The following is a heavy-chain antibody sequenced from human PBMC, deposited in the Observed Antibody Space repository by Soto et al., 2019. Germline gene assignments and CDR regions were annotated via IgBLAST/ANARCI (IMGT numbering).Heavy chain of an antibody. CDR2: INHSGST. V-gene: IGHV4-34*08. D-gene: IGHD3-16*01. CDR1: GGTFSGFY. Sequence: SETLSLTCAVHGGTFSGFYWSWIRQSPGKGLEWIGEINHSGSTNYNPSLKSRVTISVDTSRDQFSLNLSSATAADTAMYYCASALGGHWGQGILVTVSS. J-gene: IGHJ4*02. CDR3: ASALGGH.